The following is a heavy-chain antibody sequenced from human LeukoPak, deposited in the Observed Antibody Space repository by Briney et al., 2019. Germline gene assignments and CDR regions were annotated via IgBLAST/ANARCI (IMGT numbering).Heavy chain of an antibody. V-gene: IGHV3-21*01. CDR3: ARAKRYYDSSGSSSYYFDY. J-gene: IGHJ4*02. CDR1: GFTFSSYS. D-gene: IGHD3-22*01. Sequence: PGGSLRLSCAASGFTFSSYSMNWVRQAPGKGLEWVSSISSSSSYIYYADSVKGRFTISRDNAKNSLYPQMNSLRAEDTAVYYCARAKRYYDSSGSSSYYFDYWGQGTLVTVSS. CDR2: ISSSSSYI.